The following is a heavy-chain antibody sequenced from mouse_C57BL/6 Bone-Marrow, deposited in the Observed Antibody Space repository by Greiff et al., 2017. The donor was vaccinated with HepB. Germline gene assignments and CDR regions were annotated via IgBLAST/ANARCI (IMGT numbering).Heavy chain of an antibody. D-gene: IGHD2-2*01. CDR3: AIGIYYGYDAWFAY. CDR1: GYTFTSYW. V-gene: IGHV1-74*01. Sequence: VQLQQPGAELVKPGASVKVSCKASGYTFTSYWMHWVKQRPGQGLEWIGRIHPSDSDTNYNQKFKGKATLTVDKSSSTAYMQLSSLTSEDSAVYYCAIGIYYGYDAWFAYWGQGTLVTVSA. J-gene: IGHJ3*01. CDR2: IHPSDSDT.